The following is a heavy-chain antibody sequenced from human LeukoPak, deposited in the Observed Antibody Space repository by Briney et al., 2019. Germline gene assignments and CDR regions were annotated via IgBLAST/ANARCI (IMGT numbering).Heavy chain of an antibody. CDR3: ARPGIAVAGEFFDY. J-gene: IGHJ4*02. V-gene: IGHV3-21*01. CDR2: IRSSSSYI. D-gene: IGHD6-19*01. CDR1: GFTFSSYS. Sequence: GGSLRLSCAAPGFTFSSYSMNWVRQAPGKGLEWVSFIRSSSSYIYYADSVKGRFTISRDNAKNSLYLQMNSLRAEDTAVYYCARPGIAVAGEFFDYWGQGTLVTVSS.